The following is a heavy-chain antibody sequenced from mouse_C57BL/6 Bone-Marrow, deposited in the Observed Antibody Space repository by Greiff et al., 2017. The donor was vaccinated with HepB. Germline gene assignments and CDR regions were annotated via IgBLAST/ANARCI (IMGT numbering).Heavy chain of an antibody. V-gene: IGHV3-6*01. CDR1: GYSITSGYY. CDR2: ISYDGSN. Sequence: EVQVVESGPGLVKPSQSLSLTCSVPGYSITSGYYWNWIRQFPGNKLEWMGYISYDGSNNYNPSLKNRISITRDTSKNQFFLKLNSVTTEDTATYYCARERENSSGSFAYWGQGTLVTVSA. D-gene: IGHD3-2*02. J-gene: IGHJ3*01. CDR3: ARERENSSGSFAY.